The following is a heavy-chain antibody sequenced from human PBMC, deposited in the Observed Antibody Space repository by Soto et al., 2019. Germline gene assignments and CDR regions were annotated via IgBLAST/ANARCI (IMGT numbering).Heavy chain of an antibody. Sequence: SETLSLTCSVSGGSIGSSSYYFGWIRQPPGKGLEWIGSLYYTGTTYYNSSLKSRVTISADKSQNQFSLRLSSVTAADTAVYYSRDYCSTTYCYDWFDTWGQGTLVTVSS. V-gene: IGHV4-39*01. D-gene: IGHD2-2*01. J-gene: IGHJ5*02. CDR1: GGSIGSSSYY. CDR2: LYYTGTT. CDR3: RDYCSTTYCYDWFDT.